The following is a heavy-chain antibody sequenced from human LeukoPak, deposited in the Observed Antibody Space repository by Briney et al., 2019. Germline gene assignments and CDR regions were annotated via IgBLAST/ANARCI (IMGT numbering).Heavy chain of an antibody. CDR1: GFTFSSYW. V-gene: IGHV3-7*03. Sequence: GGSLRLSCAASGFTFSSYWMSWVRQAPGRGLEWVAHIKHDGSEEYYVDSMKGRFTVSRDNAKNSLYLQMNSLRPEDTALYYCAKDISSGCSGGSCYRYFDYWGQGTLVTVSP. J-gene: IGHJ4*02. CDR2: IKHDGSEE. D-gene: IGHD2-15*01. CDR3: AKDISSGCSGGSCYRYFDY.